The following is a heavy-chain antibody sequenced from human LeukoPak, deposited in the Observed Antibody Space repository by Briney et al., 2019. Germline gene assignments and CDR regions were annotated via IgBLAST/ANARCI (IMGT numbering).Heavy chain of an antibody. Sequence: GGSLRLSCAASGFTFSSYAMSWVRQAPGKGLEWVSGISGSGDNTYYADSVKGRFTISRDNSKNTLYVQVNSLRAEDTAVYYCARAPPDDAFDIWGQGTMVTVSS. CDR2: ISGSGDNT. J-gene: IGHJ3*02. V-gene: IGHV3-23*01. CDR1: GFTFSSYA. CDR3: ARAPPDDAFDI.